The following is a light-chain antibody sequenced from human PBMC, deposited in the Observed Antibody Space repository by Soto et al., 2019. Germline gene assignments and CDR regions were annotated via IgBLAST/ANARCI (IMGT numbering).Light chain of an antibody. CDR2: DTS. Sequence: IVLPQSPGTLSLSPGERATLSCRASQRPSNSHVAWYLLKPGQAPRLLIFDTSSRATGIPDRFSGSVSGTDFTLTISRLEPEDFAVFYCQQYGTSEIIFGQGTRLEIK. J-gene: IGKJ5*01. CDR1: QRPSNSH. CDR3: QQYGTSEII. V-gene: IGKV3-20*01.